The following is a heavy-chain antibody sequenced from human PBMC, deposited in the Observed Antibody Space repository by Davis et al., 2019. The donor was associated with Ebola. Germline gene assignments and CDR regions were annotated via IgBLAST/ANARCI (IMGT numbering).Heavy chain of an antibody. CDR2: IIPIFGTA. D-gene: IGHD1-26*01. V-gene: IGHV1-69*13. J-gene: IGHJ4*02. Sequence: SVKVSCKASGGTFSSYAISWVRQAPGQGLEWMGGIIPIFGTANYAQKFQGRATITADESTSTAYMELSSLRSEYTAVYYCARDRGGSYFPFDYWGQGTLVTVSS. CDR1: GGTFSSYA. CDR3: ARDRGGSYFPFDY.